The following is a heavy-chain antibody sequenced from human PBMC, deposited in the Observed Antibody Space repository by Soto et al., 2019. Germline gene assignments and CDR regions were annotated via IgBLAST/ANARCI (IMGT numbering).Heavy chain of an antibody. CDR2: IYWDDDK. CDR1: GFSLSTTGVG. D-gene: IGHD2-21*02. Sequence: QITLKESGPTLVKPTQNLTLTCTFSGFSLSTTGVGVGWIRQPPGKALEWLALIYWDDDKRYNPSLNSRLTITKDTSKNHVVLAMTNMDPVDTATYYCVQSRCGGDCLQSYSSHSYYGLDVWGQGTTVTVSS. V-gene: IGHV2-5*02. CDR3: VQSRCGGDCLQSYSSHSYYGLDV. J-gene: IGHJ6*02.